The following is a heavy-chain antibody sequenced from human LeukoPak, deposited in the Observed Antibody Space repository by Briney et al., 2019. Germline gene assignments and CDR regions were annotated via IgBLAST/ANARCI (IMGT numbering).Heavy chain of an antibody. CDR2: IWNDGSNK. J-gene: IGHJ3*02. CDR3: ASATGDNDAFDI. CDR1: GFTFSSYA. Sequence: GGSLRLSCAASGFTFSSYAMHWVRQAPGKGLEWVAVIWNDGSNKYFADSVKGRFTISRDSSKNTLYLQMNSLRAEDTAVYYCASATGDNDAFDIWGQGTMVTVSS. D-gene: IGHD7-27*01. V-gene: IGHV3-33*01.